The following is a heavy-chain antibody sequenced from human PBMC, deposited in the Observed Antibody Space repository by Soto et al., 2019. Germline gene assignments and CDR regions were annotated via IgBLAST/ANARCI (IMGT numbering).Heavy chain of an antibody. V-gene: IGHV3-33*01. CDR3: ARDWGGPTRPRTVAPDF. J-gene: IGHJ4*02. Sequence: QVQLVESGGGVVQPGRSLRLSCAAPGFTFTNYGIHWVRQAPGKGLEWVAVIYYDGTNNYADSVRGRFTISRDNSKDTVYLQMNSLRAEDSALYHCARDWGGPTRPRTVAPDFWGQGTLVTVSS. CDR2: IYYDGTN. D-gene: IGHD7-27*01. CDR1: GFTFTNYG.